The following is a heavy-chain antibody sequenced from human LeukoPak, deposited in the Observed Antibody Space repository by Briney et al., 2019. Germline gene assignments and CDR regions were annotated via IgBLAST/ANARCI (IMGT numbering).Heavy chain of an antibody. CDR1: GFTFSSYW. Sequence: GGSLRLSCAASGFTFSSYWMSWVRQAPGKGLEWVANIKQDGSEKYYVDSVKGRFTISRDNAKNSLYLQMNSLRAEDTAVYYCASDREYYYGSGSFDYWGQGTLVTVSA. CDR2: IKQDGSEK. J-gene: IGHJ4*02. V-gene: IGHV3-7*04. CDR3: ASDREYYYGSGSFDY. D-gene: IGHD3-10*01.